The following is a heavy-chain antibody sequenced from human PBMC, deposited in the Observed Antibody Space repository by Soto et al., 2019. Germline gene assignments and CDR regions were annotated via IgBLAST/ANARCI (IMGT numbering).Heavy chain of an antibody. V-gene: IGHV1-8*01. CDR3: ARATHYDILTGYFTLIDY. Sequence: ASVKVSCKASGYTFTSYDINWVRQANGQGLEWMGWMNPNSGNTGYAQKFQGRVTMTRNTSISTAYMELSSLRSEDTAVYYCARATHYDILTGYFTLIDYWGQGTLVTVSS. J-gene: IGHJ4*02. D-gene: IGHD3-9*01. CDR2: MNPNSGNT. CDR1: GYTFTSYD.